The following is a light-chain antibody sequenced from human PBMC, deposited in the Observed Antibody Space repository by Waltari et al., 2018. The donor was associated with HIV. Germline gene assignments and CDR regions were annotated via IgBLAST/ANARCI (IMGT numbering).Light chain of an antibody. CDR3: ATWTDSLSGVV. Sequence: QSVLTQSPSASGTPGQRVTISCSGSSSNIGSNYVYWYQQLPGTAPKLLLYGNKQRPSGVPDRFSGSKSGASASLASSGLRSEDEAHYYCATWTDSLSGVVFGGGTKLRVL. CDR1: SSNIGSNY. J-gene: IGLJ2*01. CDR2: GNK. V-gene: IGLV1-47*01.